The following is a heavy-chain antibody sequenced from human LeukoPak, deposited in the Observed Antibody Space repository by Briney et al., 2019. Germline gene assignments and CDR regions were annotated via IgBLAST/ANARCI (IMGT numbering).Heavy chain of an antibody. J-gene: IGHJ5*02. CDR3: TTDTPMYYYGSGSSTRFDP. Sequence: GGSLRLSCAASGFTFSNAWMSWVRQAPGKGLEWVGRIKGKTDGGTTDYAAPVKGRFTISRDDSKNTLYLQMNSLKTEDTAVYYCTTDTPMYYYGSGSSTRFDPWGQGTLVTVSS. CDR2: IKGKTDGGTT. V-gene: IGHV3-15*01. D-gene: IGHD3-10*01. CDR1: GFTFSNAW.